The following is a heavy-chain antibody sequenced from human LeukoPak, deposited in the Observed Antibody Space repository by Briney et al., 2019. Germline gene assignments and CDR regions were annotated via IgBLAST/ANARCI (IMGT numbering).Heavy chain of an antibody. Sequence: PGGSLRLSCAASGFTFDDYAMHWVRQAPGKGLEWVSGISWNSGSIGYADSVKGRFTISRDNAKNSLYLQMNNLRAEDTALYYCAKDIAHYCSGGSCYHDWGQGTLVTVSS. D-gene: IGHD2-15*01. CDR3: AKDIAHYCSGGSCYHD. V-gene: IGHV3-9*01. J-gene: IGHJ4*02. CDR2: ISWNSGSI. CDR1: GFTFDDYA.